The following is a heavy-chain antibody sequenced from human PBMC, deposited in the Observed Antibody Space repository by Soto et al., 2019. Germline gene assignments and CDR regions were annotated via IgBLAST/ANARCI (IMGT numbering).Heavy chain of an antibody. Sequence: PSETLSLTCTVSGGSISSGDYYWSWIRQPPGKGLEWIGYIYYSGSTYYNPSLKSRVTISVDTSKNQFSLKLSSVTAADTAVYYCARGGGYDYFIDYWGQGTLVTVSS. J-gene: IGHJ4*02. CDR1: GGSISSGDYY. D-gene: IGHD5-12*01. V-gene: IGHV4-30-4*01. CDR2: IYYSGST. CDR3: ARGGGYDYFIDY.